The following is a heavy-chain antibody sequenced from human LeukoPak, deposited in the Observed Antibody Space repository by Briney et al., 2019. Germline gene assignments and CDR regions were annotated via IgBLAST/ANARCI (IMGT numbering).Heavy chain of an antibody. CDR2: IKEDATES. J-gene: IGHJ5*02. Sequence: GGSLRLSCAASGFTFSSYWMTWIRQAPGKGLEWVAHIKEDATESRSADSVKGRFTISRDNAKNSLYLQMNSLRAEDTAVYYCARDSYSSSWYYRWFDPWGQGTLVTVSS. D-gene: IGHD6-13*01. V-gene: IGHV3-7*01. CDR3: ARDSYSSSWYYRWFDP. CDR1: GFTFSSYW.